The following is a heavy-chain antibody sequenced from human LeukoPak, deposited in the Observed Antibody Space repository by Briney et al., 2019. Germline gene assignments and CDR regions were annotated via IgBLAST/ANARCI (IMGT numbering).Heavy chain of an antibody. CDR3: ARDRVVITGDYFDD. V-gene: IGHV3-11*01. J-gene: IGHJ4*02. Sequence: GGSLRLSCAASGFTFSDYYMSWIRQAPGKGLEWVSYISSSGSTIYYADSVKGRFTISRDNAKNSLYLQMNSLRAEDTAVYYCARDRVVITGDYFDDWGKGTLVTVSS. CDR2: ISSSGSTI. D-gene: IGHD3-22*01. CDR1: GFTFSDYY.